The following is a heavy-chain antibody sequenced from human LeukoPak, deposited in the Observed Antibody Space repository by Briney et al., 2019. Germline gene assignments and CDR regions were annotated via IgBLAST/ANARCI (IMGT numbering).Heavy chain of an antibody. J-gene: IGHJ5*02. CDR2: IIPILGIA. D-gene: IGHD2-2*01. CDR1: GGTFSSYA. V-gene: IGHV1-69*04. CDR3: ARGDCSSTSCHNWFDP. Sequence: GASVKVSCKASGGTFSSYAISWVRQAPGQGLEWMGRIIPILGIANYAQKFQGRVTITADKSTSTAYMELSSLRSEDTAVYYCARGDCSSTSCHNWFDPWGQGTLVTVSS.